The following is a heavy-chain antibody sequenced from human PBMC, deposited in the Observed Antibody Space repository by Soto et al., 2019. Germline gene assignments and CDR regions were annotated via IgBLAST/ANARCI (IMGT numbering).Heavy chain of an antibody. CDR2: FSYDGSNK. CDR3: VRDAAFGGNPFDS. CDR1: GFTFRGYG. D-gene: IGHD1-1*01. Sequence: QVHLVESGGGVVQPGRSLRLSCEASGFTFRGYGMHWVRQAPDKGLEWVAVFSYDGSNKYYADSVKGRFTISRDDSKNTLYLQMISLRAEDTAVYYCVRDAAFGGNPFDSWGQGTLVTVSS. J-gene: IGHJ4*02. V-gene: IGHV3-33*01.